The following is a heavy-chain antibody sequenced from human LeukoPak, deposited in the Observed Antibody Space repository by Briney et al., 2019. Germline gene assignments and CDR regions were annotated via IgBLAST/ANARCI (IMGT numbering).Heavy chain of an antibody. Sequence: GGSLRLSCAASGFSFSSYSMNWVRQAPGKGLEWVASISRSSNDIYYADSLKGRFTISRDNAKNSLYLQMNTLSAEDTAIYYCARDRDHLDLDAFDFWGQGTMVTVSS. CDR2: ISRSSNDI. J-gene: IGHJ3*01. V-gene: IGHV3-21*01. CDR3: ARDRDHLDLDAFDF. D-gene: IGHD1-1*01. CDR1: GFSFSSYS.